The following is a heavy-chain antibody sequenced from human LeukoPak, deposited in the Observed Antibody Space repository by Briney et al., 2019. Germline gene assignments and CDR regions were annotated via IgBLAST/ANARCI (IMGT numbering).Heavy chain of an antibody. CDR3: ARDHRIGGS. CDR1: GFTFSRYW. CDR2: IYDDGST. D-gene: IGHD1-14*01. J-gene: IGHJ4*02. Sequence: PGGSLRLSCAASGFTFSRYWMSWVRQAPGEGLEWVSVIYDDGSTFYADSVKGRFTISRDISKNTVYLQMNSLRAEDTAVYYCARDHRIGGSWGQGTLVTVS. V-gene: IGHV3-53*01.